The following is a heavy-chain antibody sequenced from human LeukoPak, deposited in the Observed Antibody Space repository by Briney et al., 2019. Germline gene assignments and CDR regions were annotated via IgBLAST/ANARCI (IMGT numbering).Heavy chain of an antibody. J-gene: IGHJ6*03. V-gene: IGHV1-2*02. CDR2: INPNSGGT. CDR1: GYTFTGYY. D-gene: IGHD3-3*01. Sequence: ASVKVSCKASGYTFTGYYMHWVRQAPGQGLEWMGWINPNSGGTNYAQKLQGRVTMTTDTSTSTAYMELRSLRSDDTAVYYCARVYNTYYDFWSGQIYYMDVWGKGTTVTVSS. CDR3: ARVYNTYYDFWSGQIYYMDV.